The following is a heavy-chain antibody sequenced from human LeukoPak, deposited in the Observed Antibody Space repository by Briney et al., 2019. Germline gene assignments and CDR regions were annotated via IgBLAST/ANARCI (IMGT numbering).Heavy chain of an antibody. J-gene: IGHJ4*02. CDR2: ISGYNGNT. CDR3: ARITTDYLLGSDYFDY. D-gene: IGHD3-10*02. CDR1: GYTFTSYG. V-gene: IGHV1-18*01. Sequence: ASVKVSCKASGYTFTSYGISWVRQAPGQGLEWMGWISGYNGNTHYAQKVQGRVTMTTDTPTSTVYMELRGLRSDDTAVYYCARITTDYLLGSDYFDYWGQGTLVIVSS.